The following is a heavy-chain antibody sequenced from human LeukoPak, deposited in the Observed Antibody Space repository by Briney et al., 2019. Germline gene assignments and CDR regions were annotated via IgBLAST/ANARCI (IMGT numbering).Heavy chain of an antibody. Sequence: SETLSLTCTVSGGSISSYYWSWIRQPAGKGLEWIGRIHTSGITNYNPSLKSRVTMSVDTPKNQFSLKLSSVTAADTAVYYCARDTYYYDSSGYSQLDYWGQGTLVTVSS. V-gene: IGHV4-4*07. J-gene: IGHJ4*02. CDR2: IHTSGIT. CDR3: ARDTYYYDSSGYSQLDY. D-gene: IGHD3-22*01. CDR1: GGSISSYY.